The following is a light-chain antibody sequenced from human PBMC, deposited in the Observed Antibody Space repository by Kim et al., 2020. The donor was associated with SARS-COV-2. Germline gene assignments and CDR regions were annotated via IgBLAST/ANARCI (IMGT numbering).Light chain of an antibody. CDR3: QSYDSSNRGV. CDR1: SGSIASNY. CDR2: EDN. J-gene: IGLJ3*02. V-gene: IGLV6-57*02. Sequence: NFMLTQPHSMSESPGKTVTISCTGSSGSIASNYVQWYQQRPGSAPTTVIYEDNRRPSGVPDRFSGSIDSSSNSASLTISGLKTEDEADYYCQSYDSSNRGVFGGGTQLTVL.